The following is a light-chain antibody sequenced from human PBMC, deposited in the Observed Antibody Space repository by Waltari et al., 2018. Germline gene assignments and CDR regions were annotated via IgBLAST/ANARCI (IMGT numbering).Light chain of an antibody. V-gene: IGKV3-11*01. Sequence: ETVLTQSPATLSLSPGDRATLTCRASQSVVNSLVWYQQKPGQAPRLLIYDASNRATGIPARFSGSASGTDFTLTITNVEPEDSAFYYCQQRSSWPLTFGGGTKLEIK. J-gene: IGKJ4*01. CDR2: DAS. CDR1: QSVVNS. CDR3: QQRSSWPLT.